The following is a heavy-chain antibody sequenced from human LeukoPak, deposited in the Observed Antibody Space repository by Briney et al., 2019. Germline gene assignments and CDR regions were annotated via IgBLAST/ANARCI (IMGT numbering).Heavy chain of an antibody. D-gene: IGHD6-13*01. CDR3: ASPGYSSSWYGYFQH. Sequence: PGGSLRLSCAASGFTFSSYAMSWVRQAPGKGLEWVSSISSSSSYIYYADSVKGRFTISRDNAKNSLYLQMNSLRAEDTAVYYCASPGYSSSWYGYFQHWGQGTLVTVSS. CDR1: GFTFSSYA. CDR2: ISSSSSYI. J-gene: IGHJ1*01. V-gene: IGHV3-21*01.